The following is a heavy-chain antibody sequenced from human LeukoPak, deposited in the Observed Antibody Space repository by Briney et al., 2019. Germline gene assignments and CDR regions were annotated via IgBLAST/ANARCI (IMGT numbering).Heavy chain of an antibody. Sequence: SETLSLTCTVSGGSISSSSYYWGWIRQPPGKGLEWIGSIYYSGSTYYNPSLKSRVTISVDTSKNQFSLKLSSVTAADTAVYYCARLNNYYGSGSLSRWGQGTLVTVSS. CDR1: GGSISSSSYY. CDR2: IYYSGST. V-gene: IGHV4-39*01. D-gene: IGHD3-10*01. CDR3: ARLNNYYGSGSLSR. J-gene: IGHJ4*02.